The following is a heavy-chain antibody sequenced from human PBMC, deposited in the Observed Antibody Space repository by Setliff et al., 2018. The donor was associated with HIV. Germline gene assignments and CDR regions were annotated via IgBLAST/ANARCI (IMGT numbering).Heavy chain of an antibody. J-gene: IGHJ4*02. CDR2: ISPHNGDT. CDR1: GYNFTIFG. CDR3: ARQLSNSLDF. D-gene: IGHD7-27*01. V-gene: IGHV1-18*01. Sequence: GASVKVSCKASGYNFTIFGITWVRQAPGQGLEWMGWISPHNGDTRIAKTFRGRVTMTRDTSLNTASVEVSGLRSDDTAVYFCARQLSNSLDFWGQGTLVTVSS.